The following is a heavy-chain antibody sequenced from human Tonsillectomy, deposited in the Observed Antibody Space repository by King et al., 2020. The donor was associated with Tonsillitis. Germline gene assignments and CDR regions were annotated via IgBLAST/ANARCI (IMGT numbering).Heavy chain of an antibody. V-gene: IGHV1-8*01. J-gene: IGHJ6*02. CDR3: ARGSIWCGNYGMDV. D-gene: IGHD3-10*01. Sequence: QLVQSGAEVKKPGASVKVSCKASGYTFTTYDINWVRQATGQGLEWMGWMNPNSGEAVYAQKFQGRVAMTRDTSISTAYMELSSLRSEDTAVYYCARGSIWCGNYGMDVWGQGTTVTVSS. CDR2: MNPNSGEA. CDR1: GYTFTTYD.